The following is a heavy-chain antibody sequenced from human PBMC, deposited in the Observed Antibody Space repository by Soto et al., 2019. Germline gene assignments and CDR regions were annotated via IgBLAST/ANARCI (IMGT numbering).Heavy chain of an antibody. CDR3: ARVRDFWSGHPFDY. CDR2: ISAHNGNT. Sequence: ASVKVSCKGSGCTFTRYRICWVRQALGEGLEWMGWISAHNGNTNYAQKLQGRVTVTTDTSTSTAYMELRSLRSDDTAVYYCARVRDFWSGHPFDYWGQGTLVTVSS. D-gene: IGHD3-3*01. V-gene: IGHV1-18*01. CDR1: GCTFTRYR. J-gene: IGHJ4*02.